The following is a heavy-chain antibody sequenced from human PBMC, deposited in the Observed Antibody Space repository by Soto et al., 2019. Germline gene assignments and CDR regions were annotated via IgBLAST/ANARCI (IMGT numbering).Heavy chain of an antibody. D-gene: IGHD5-12*01. Sequence: GASVKVSCKASGDTFIKYDINWVRQATGQGLEWMGWMNPSNGNAGYAQNFRGRVTMTSNTSITTAYMELSGLRFEDTAIYYCATFSDYDLIRFSGMDVWGQGTTVTVSS. CDR3: ATFSDYDLIRFSGMDV. V-gene: IGHV1-8*01. CDR1: GDTFIKYD. J-gene: IGHJ6*02. CDR2: MNPSNGNA.